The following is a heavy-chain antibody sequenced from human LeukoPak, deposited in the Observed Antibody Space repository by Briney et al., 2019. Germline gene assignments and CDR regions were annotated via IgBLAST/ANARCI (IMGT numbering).Heavy chain of an antibody. J-gene: IGHJ6*02. V-gene: IGHV3-64D*06. CDR3: VKGTGTKYYYYGMDV. Sequence: GGSLRLSCSASGFTFSSYAMHWARQAPGKGLEYVSAISSNGGSTYYADSVKGRFTISRDNSKNTLYLQMSSLRAEDTAVYCCVKGTGTKYYYYGMDVWGQGTTVTVSS. D-gene: IGHD3/OR15-3a*01. CDR1: GFTFSSYA. CDR2: ISSNGGST.